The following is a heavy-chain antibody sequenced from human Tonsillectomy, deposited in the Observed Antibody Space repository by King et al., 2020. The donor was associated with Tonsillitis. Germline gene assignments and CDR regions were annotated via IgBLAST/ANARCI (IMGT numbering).Heavy chain of an antibody. D-gene: IGHD4/OR15-4a*01. J-gene: IGHJ5*02. V-gene: IGHV3-49*03. Sequence: VQLVESGGGQVQPGRSLRLSCATFGFTFGDFGMSWFRQAPGKGLEWVSLIRSKVFGGTTEYAASVKGRFTISRDDSKSIAYLQMDSLKTEDTAVYFCARHDFGNNPYWFDPWGQGTLVSVSS. CDR1: GFTFGDFG. CDR3: ARHDFGNNPYWFDP. CDR2: IRSKVFGGTT.